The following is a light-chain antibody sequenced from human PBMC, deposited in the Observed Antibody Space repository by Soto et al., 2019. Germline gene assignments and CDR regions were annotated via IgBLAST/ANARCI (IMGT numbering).Light chain of an antibody. CDR1: QSVSSY. V-gene: IGKV3-11*01. CDR3: QQRSNWPRVT. CDR2: DAS. Sequence: EIVLTQSPATLSLSPGERATLSCRASQSVSSYLAWYQQKPGQAPRPLIYDASNRATAIPATFSGSGSGTDFTLTISSLEPEEFTVYYCQQRSNWPRVTFGPGNKVDSK. J-gene: IGKJ3*01.